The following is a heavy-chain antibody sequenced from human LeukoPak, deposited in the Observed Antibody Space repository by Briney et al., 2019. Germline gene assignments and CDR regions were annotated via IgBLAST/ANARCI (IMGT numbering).Heavy chain of an antibody. CDR2: IYYSGST. J-gene: IGHJ4*02. V-gene: IGHV4-34*01. D-gene: IGHD3-16*02. CDR3: ARVKTLSDYVWGSYRYFDY. Sequence: SETLSLTCVVYGGSFSGYYWDWIRQPPGKVLEWIGSIYYSGSTNYNPSLKSRVTISVDTSKNQFSLKLSSVTAADTAVYYCARVKTLSDYVWGSYRYFDYWGQGTLVTVSS. CDR1: GGSFSGYY.